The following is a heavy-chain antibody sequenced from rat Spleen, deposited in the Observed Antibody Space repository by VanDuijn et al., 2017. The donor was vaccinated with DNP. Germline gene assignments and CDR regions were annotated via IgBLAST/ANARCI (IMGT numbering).Heavy chain of an antibody. CDR2: LNSAGST. Sequence: EVQLQESGPGLVKPSQSLSLTCSVTGYSITSSYRWNWIRKFPGNKLEWMGYLNSAGSTNYNPSLKSRISITRDTSKNQFFLQVNSVTTEDTATYYCARSGAVAFDYWGQGVMVTVSS. CDR3: ARSGAVAFDY. CDR1: GYSITSSYR. V-gene: IGHV3-3*01. D-gene: IGHD1-3*01. J-gene: IGHJ2*01.